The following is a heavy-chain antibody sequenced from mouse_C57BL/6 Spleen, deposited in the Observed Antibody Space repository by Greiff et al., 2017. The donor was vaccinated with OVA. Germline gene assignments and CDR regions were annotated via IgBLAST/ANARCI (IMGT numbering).Heavy chain of an antibody. CDR2: ISSGSSTI. V-gene: IGHV5-17*01. CDR1: GFTFSDYG. Sequence: EVQVVESGGGLVKPGGSLKLSCAASGFTFSDYGMHWVRQAPEKGLEWVAYISSGSSTIYYADTVKGRFTISRDNAKNTLFLQMTSLRSEDTAMYYCAITTVVATGAMDYWGQGTSVTVSS. D-gene: IGHD1-1*01. J-gene: IGHJ4*01. CDR3: AITTVVATGAMDY.